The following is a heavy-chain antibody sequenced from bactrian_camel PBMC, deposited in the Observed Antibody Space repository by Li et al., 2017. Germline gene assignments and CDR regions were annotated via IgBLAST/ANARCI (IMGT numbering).Heavy chain of an antibody. CDR3: SARRSSTIGRIGPLDYDH. CDR1: GDTSTRRYC. Sequence: HVQLVESGGGTVQTGGSLTLSCKIYGDTSTRRYCMGWFRQEPGKEREGVAHISGKSRTFYAESVKGRFTVSRDKDEYVVHLEMNNLEPDDTAMYYCSARRSSTIGRIGPLDYDHWGQGTQVTVS. CDR2: ISGKSRT. V-gene: IGHV3S9*01. D-gene: IGHD1*01. J-gene: IGHJ4*01.